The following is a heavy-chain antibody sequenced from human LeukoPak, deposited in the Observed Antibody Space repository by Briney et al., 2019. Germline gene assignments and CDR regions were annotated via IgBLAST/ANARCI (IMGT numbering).Heavy chain of an antibody. D-gene: IGHD3-22*01. CDR1: GFTFSSYA. CDR2: ISYDGSNK. CDR3: ARGVVVITPLGY. J-gene: IGHJ4*02. Sequence: GGSLRLSCAASGFTFSSYAMHWVRQAPGKGLEWVAVISYDGSNKYYADSVKGRFTISRDNSKNTVYLQMNSLRAEDTAVYYCARGVVVITPLGYWGQGTLVTVSS. V-gene: IGHV3-30-3*01.